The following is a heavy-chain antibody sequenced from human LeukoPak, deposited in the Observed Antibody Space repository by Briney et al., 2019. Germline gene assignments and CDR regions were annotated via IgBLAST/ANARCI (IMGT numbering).Heavy chain of an antibody. D-gene: IGHD1-26*01. V-gene: IGHV4-59*01. CDR1: GGSISSYY. CDR3: ARGYSGSYGRFDY. CDR2: IYYSGST. J-gene: IGHJ4*02. Sequence: SQTLSLTCTVSGGSISSYYWSWIRQPPGKGLEWIGYIYYSGSTSYNPSLKSRVTISVDTSKNQFSLKLSSVTAADTAVYYCARGYSGSYGRFDYWGQGTLVTVSS.